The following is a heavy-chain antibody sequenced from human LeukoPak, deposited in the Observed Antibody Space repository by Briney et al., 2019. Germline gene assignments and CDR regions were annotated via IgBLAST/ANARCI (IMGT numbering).Heavy chain of an antibody. CDR2: INSDGSST. CDR3: AKDLQERNYYATVLDY. CDR1: GFTLSSYW. J-gene: IGHJ4*02. D-gene: IGHD1-7*01. Sequence: GGSLRLSCAASGFTLSSYWMHWVRQAPGKGLVWVSRINSDGSSTYYADSVKGRFTISRDNSKNTLYLQMNSLRAEDTAVYYCAKDLQERNYYATVLDYWGQGTLVTVSS. V-gene: IGHV3-74*01.